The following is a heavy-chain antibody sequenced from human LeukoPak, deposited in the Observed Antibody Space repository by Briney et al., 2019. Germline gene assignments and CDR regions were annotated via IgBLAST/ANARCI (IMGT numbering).Heavy chain of an antibody. V-gene: IGHV1-18*01. J-gene: IGHJ5*02. CDR1: GYTFTSYG. CDR3: ARDPTTYCSSTSCSGGHNWFDP. Sequence: VASVKVSCKASGYTFTSYGISWVRQAPGQGLEWMGWISAYNGDTNYAQELQGRVTMTTDTSTSTAYMELRSLRSDDTAVYYCARDPTTYCSSTSCSGGHNWFDPWGQGTLVTVSS. D-gene: IGHD2-2*01. CDR2: ISAYNGDT.